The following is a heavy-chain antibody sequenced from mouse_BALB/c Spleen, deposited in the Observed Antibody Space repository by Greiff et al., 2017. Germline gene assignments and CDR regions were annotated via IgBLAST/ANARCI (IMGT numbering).Heavy chain of an antibody. CDR2: ISYSGST. Sequence: EVKLVESGPGLVKPSQSLSLTCTVTGYSITSDYAWNWIRQFPGKKLEWMGYISYSGSTSYNPSLKSRISITRDTSKNQFFLQLNSVTTEDTATYYCARTGYDYDYAMDYWGQGTSVTVSS. V-gene: IGHV3-2*02. D-gene: IGHD2-4*01. J-gene: IGHJ4*01. CDR1: GYSITSDYA. CDR3: ARTGYDYDYAMDY.